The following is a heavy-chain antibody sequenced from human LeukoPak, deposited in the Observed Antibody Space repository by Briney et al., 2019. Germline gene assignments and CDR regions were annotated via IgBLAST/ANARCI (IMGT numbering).Heavy chain of an antibody. CDR1: GFTVSSNY. CDR2: IYSGGST. Sequence: GGSLRLSCAASGFTVSSNYMSWVRQAPGKGLEWVSVIYSGGSTYYADSVKGRFTISRDNSKNTLYLQMNSLRAEDTAVYYCARDDYGDYQRYWGQGTLVTVSS. CDR3: ARDDYGDYQRY. V-gene: IGHV3-53*01. J-gene: IGHJ4*02. D-gene: IGHD4-17*01.